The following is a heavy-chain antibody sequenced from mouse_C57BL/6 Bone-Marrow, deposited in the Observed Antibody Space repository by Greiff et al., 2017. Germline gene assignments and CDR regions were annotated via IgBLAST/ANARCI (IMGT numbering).Heavy chain of an antibody. D-gene: IGHD2-1*01. Sequence: EVQRVESGGGLVKPGGSLKLSCAASGFTFSSYAMSWVRQTPEKRLEWVATISDGGSYTYYPDNVKGRFTLSRDNAKNNLYLQMNHLKSEDTAMYYCARDGNPFDYWGQGTTLTVSA. V-gene: IGHV5-4*01. CDR1: GFTFSSYA. J-gene: IGHJ2*01. CDR3: ARDGNPFDY. CDR2: ISDGGSYT.